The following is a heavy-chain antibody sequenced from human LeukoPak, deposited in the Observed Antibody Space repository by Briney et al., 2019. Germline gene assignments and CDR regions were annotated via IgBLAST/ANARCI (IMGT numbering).Heavy chain of an antibody. CDR1: GFTFSSYG. CDR3: ARACRMSSSSSDY. V-gene: IGHV3-33*01. Sequence: PGGSLRLSCAASGFTFSSYGMHWVCRAPGKGLERVAVIWYDGSNKYYADSVKGRFTISRDNSKNTLYLQMNSLRAEDTAVYYCARACRMSSSSSDYWGQGTLVTVSS. D-gene: IGHD6-6*01. J-gene: IGHJ4*02. CDR2: IWYDGSNK.